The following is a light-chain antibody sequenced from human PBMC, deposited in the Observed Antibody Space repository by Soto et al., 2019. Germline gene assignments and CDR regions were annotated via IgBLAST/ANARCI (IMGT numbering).Light chain of an antibody. V-gene: IGLV2-14*01. CDR3: SSYTSSSTLDV. CDR1: SSDVGGYNY. J-gene: IGLJ1*01. Sequence: QSVLTQPASVSGSPGQSITISCTGTSSDVGGYNYASWYQQHPGKAPKLMIYEVSNRPSGVSNRFSGSKSGNTASLTISGLQAEDEADYSCSSYTSSSTLDVFGTGTKVTVL. CDR2: EVS.